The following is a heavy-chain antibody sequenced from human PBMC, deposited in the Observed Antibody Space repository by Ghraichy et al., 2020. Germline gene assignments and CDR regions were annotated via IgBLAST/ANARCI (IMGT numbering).Heavy chain of an antibody. J-gene: IGHJ4*02. Sequence: SETLSLTCAVYGGSFSGYYWSWIRQPPGKGLEWIGEINHSGSTNYNPSLKSRVTISVDTSKNQFSLKLSSVTAADTAVYYCASGYSSSSGGFDYWGQGTLVTVSS. CDR2: INHSGST. CDR3: ASGYSSSSGGFDY. CDR1: GGSFSGYY. D-gene: IGHD6-6*01. V-gene: IGHV4-34*01.